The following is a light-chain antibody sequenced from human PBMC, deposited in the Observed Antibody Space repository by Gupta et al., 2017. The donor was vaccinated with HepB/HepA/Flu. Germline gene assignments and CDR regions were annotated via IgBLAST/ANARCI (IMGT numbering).Light chain of an antibody. CDR3: QQSYSTPRT. Sequence: KMTQPPPSPSSSVGDRVTITCRASQSISSYLNWYQQKPGKAPKLLIYAASSLQSGVPSRFSGSGSGTDFTLTISRLQPEDFATYYCQQSYSTPRTFGQGTKVEIK. CDR2: AAS. CDR1: QSISSY. J-gene: IGKJ1*01. V-gene: IGKV1-39*01.